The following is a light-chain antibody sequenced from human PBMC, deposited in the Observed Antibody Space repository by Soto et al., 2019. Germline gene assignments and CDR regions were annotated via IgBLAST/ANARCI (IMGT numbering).Light chain of an antibody. CDR1: QSISSW. V-gene: IGKV1-5*03. CDR2: KAS. J-gene: IGKJ1*01. CDR3: QQYNNYSGT. Sequence: DIQMTQSPSTLSASVGDRVTITCRASQSISSWLAWYQQKPGKAPKLMIYKASSLESGVPSRFSGSGSGTELALTISSLQRDDFASYYCQQYNNYSGTFGQGTKVEIK.